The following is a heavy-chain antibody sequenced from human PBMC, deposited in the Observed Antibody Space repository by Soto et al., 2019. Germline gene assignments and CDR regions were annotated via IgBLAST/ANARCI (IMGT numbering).Heavy chain of an antibody. CDR2: IYHSVST. CDR1: GYSITNGYY. D-gene: IGHD2-15*01. V-gene: IGHV4-38-2*01. J-gene: IGHJ6*02. Sequence: SATLSITCAVSGYSITNGYYWGWIRQPPWQGLEWIGTIYHSVSTYYNPSLKTRVTISVDTSKNQFSLKLSSVTAADTAVYYCARALYCSGGSCSPLRGMDVWGQGTTVTVSS. CDR3: ARALYCSGGSCSPLRGMDV.